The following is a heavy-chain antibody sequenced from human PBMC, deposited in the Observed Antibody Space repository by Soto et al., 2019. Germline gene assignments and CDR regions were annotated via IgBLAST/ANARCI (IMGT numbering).Heavy chain of an antibody. V-gene: IGHV1-58*02. Sequence: SVKVSCKASGDTFSTYTITCVRQARGQRLEWIGWIVVGSGNTTYAQKFQERVTITRDMSKSTAYMELSSLISEDTAVYYCAAAVVVDAFDIWGQGTMITVSS. CDR1: GDTFSTYT. CDR3: AAAVVVDAFDI. CDR2: IVVGSGNT. D-gene: IGHD2-15*01. J-gene: IGHJ3*02.